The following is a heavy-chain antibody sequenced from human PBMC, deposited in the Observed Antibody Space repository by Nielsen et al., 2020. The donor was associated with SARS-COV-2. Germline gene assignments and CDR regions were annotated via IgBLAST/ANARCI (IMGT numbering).Heavy chain of an antibody. CDR1: GDSIRNSRYY. CDR3: VRDTLSHGLDV. CDR2: IHYTGSA. J-gene: IGHJ6*02. Sequence: TLSLTCSVSGDSIRNSRYYWTWVRQLPGRGPEWIGNIHYTGSANYSPSLKSRLSMSLEASRNQFSLSVKSMTAADSAEYYCVRDTLSHGLDVWGQGITVTVSS. V-gene: IGHV4-31*03. D-gene: IGHD2/OR15-2a*01.